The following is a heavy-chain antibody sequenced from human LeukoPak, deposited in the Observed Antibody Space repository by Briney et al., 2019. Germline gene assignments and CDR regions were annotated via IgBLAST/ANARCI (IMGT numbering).Heavy chain of an antibody. CDR1: GFTFSSYG. D-gene: IGHD3-22*01. Sequence: GGSLRLSCAASGFTFSSYGTHWVRQAPGKGLEWVAVISYDGSNKYYADSVKGRFTISRDNSKNTLYLQMNSLRAEDTAVYYCANYDSSGYGWGQGTLVTVSS. J-gene: IGHJ4*02. V-gene: IGHV3-30*18. CDR3: ANYDSSGYG. CDR2: ISYDGSNK.